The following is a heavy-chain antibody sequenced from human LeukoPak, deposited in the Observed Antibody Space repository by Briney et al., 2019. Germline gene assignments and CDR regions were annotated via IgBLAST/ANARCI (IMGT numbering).Heavy chain of an antibody. CDR2: IRSDGSEK. J-gene: IGHJ6*03. CDR3: ANMDFGYCGGDCRSDYYYYYYYMDV. D-gene: IGHD2-21*01. CDR1: GFTFSNFG. Sequence: GGSLRLSCAASGFTFSNFGMDWVWQAPGKGLEWVAFIRSDGSEKVYVDSVKGRFTISRDNSKNTLYLQMNSLRAEDTAVYYCANMDFGYCGGDCRSDYYYYYYYMDVWGKGTTVTVSS. V-gene: IGHV3-30*02.